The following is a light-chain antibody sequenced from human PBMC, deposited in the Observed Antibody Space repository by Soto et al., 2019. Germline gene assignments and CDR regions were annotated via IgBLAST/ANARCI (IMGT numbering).Light chain of an antibody. Sequence: DIQMTQSPSSVSASVGDRVTITCRASEGIASWLAWYQHKSGEAPKLLIFAASVLQTGVPPRFSGSGSGTVFTLTISRLQPEDSATYFCLQTSTFPSFGGGTKVEIK. CDR2: AAS. V-gene: IGKV1D-12*01. J-gene: IGKJ4*01. CDR1: EGIASW. CDR3: LQTSTFPS.